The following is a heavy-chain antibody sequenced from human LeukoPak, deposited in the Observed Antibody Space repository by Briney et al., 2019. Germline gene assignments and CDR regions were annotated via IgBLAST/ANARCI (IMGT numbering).Heavy chain of an antibody. CDR1: GFTFSNYW. D-gene: IGHD1-26*01. Sequence: GGSLRLSCVDSGFTFSNYWMNWVRQAPGKGLEWLANIKQDGSDTHYVDSVKGRFTISRDNSKNSLYLQMNSRRADDTAVYYCARDFSATAGLDVWGQGTTVTVSS. V-gene: IGHV3-7*03. CDR2: IKQDGSDT. J-gene: IGHJ6*02. CDR3: ARDFSATAGLDV.